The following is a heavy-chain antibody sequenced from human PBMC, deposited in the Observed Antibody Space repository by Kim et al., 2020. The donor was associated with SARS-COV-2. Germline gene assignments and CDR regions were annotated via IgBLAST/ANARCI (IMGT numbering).Heavy chain of an antibody. CDR3: ARASRGGYYYGMDV. J-gene: IGHJ6*02. Sequence: GGSLRLSCAASGFTFSSYAMHWVRQAPGKGLEWVAVISYDGSNKYYADSVKGRFTISRDNSKNTLYLQMNSLGAEDTAVYYCARASRGGYYYGMDVWGQGTTVTVSS. CDR2: ISYDGSNK. V-gene: IGHV3-30-3*01. D-gene: IGHD3-10*01. CDR1: GFTFSSYA.